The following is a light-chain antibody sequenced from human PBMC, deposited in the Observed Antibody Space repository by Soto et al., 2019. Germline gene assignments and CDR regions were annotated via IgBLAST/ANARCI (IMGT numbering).Light chain of an antibody. CDR2: GAS. V-gene: IGKV3-15*01. Sequence: EIVLTQSPGTLSLCPGERATLSFGSSQSVSSNLAWYQQKPGQAPRLLIYGASTRATGIPARFSGSGSGTEFTLTISSLQSEDFAVYYCQQYNNWPRTFGQGTKVDIK. J-gene: IGKJ1*01. CDR3: QQYNNWPRT. CDR1: QSVSSN.